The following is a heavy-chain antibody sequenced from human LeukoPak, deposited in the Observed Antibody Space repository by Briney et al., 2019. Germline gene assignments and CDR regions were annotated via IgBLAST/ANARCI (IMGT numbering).Heavy chain of an antibody. CDR2: IIPILDIT. CDR3: ARRNDYGDYESAFDI. J-gene: IGHJ3*02. D-gene: IGHD4-17*01. CDR1: GYTFTDYY. Sequence: GASVKVSCKASGYTFTDYYMHWVRQAPGQGLEWMGRIIPILDITNYAQKFQGRVTITADKSTSTAYMELSSLRSEDTAVYYCARRNDYGDYESAFDIWGQGTMVTVSS. V-gene: IGHV1-69*02.